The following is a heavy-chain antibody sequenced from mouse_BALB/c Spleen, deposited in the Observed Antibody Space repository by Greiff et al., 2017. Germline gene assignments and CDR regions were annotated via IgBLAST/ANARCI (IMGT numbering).Heavy chain of an antibody. CDR3: ARHDGYYY. Sequence: EVKLMESGGGLVKPGGSLKLSCAASGFAFSSYDMSWVRQTPEKRLEWVAYISSGGGSTYYPDTVKGRFTISRDNAKNTLYLQMSSLKSEDTAMYYCARHDGYYYWGQGTLVTVSA. D-gene: IGHD2-3*01. J-gene: IGHJ3*01. V-gene: IGHV5-12-1*01. CDR1: GFAFSSYD. CDR2: ISSGGGST.